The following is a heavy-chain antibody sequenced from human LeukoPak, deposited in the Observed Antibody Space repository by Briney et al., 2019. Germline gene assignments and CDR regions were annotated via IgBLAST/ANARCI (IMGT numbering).Heavy chain of an antibody. D-gene: IGHD6-19*01. Sequence: PGGSLRLSCVASGFTFSSYWMTWVRQAPGKGLEWVANIKTDGSQIYYVDSVKGRFTISRDNAENSLYLQMNSLRAEDTAVYYCARVRNVNSVAGTVDYWGQGTLVTVSS. CDR1: GFTFSSYW. CDR2: IKTDGSQI. V-gene: IGHV3-7*04. J-gene: IGHJ4*02. CDR3: ARVRNVNSVAGTVDY.